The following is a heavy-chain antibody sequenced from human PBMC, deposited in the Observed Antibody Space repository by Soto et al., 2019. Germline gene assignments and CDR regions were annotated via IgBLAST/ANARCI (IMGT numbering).Heavy chain of an antibody. CDR1: GFTFTSSA. Sequence: ASVKVSCKASGFTFTSSAMQWVRQARGQRLEWIGWIVVGSGNTNYAQKLQERVTITRDMSTSTAYMELSSLRSEDTAVYYCAAGTGKWVYGEYYYGMDVWGQGTTVTVSS. CDR2: IVVGSGNT. D-gene: IGHD4-17*01. J-gene: IGHJ6*02. CDR3: AAGTGKWVYGEYYYGMDV. V-gene: IGHV1-58*02.